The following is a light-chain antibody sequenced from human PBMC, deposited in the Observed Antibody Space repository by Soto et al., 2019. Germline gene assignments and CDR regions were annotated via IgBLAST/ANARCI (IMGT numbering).Light chain of an antibody. CDR2: EVT. Sequence: QSALTQPASVSGSPGQSITISCTGTSNDVGDYNYVSWYQQYPGKAPKLMIYEVTNRPSGVSYRFSGSKSGNTASLTISGLQAGDEADYYCSSYSSSDTWVFGGGTKLTVL. V-gene: IGLV2-14*01. CDR3: SSYSSSDTWV. J-gene: IGLJ3*02. CDR1: SNDVGDYNY.